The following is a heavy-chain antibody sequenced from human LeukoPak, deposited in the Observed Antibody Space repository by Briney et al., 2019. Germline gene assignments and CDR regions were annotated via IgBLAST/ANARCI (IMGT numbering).Heavy chain of an antibody. D-gene: IGHD1-1*01. CDR3: ARGLEWGDGFDI. Sequence: PSETLSLTCTVSGGSISSYYWSWIRQPAGKGLEWIGRIYTSGSTNYNPSLKSRVTISVDTSKNHFSLKLTSVTAADTAVYYCARGLEWGDGFDIWGQGTMVTVSP. V-gene: IGHV4-4*07. CDR2: IYTSGST. CDR1: GGSISSYY. J-gene: IGHJ3*02.